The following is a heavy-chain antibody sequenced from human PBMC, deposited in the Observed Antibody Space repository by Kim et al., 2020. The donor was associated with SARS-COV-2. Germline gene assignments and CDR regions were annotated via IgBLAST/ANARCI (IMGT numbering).Heavy chain of an antibody. CDR1: GDSVSSNSAA. CDR3: ARAARPPHYYYYYAMDV. CDR2: TYYRSKWDN. J-gene: IGHJ6*02. Sequence: SQTLSLTCAISGDSVSSNSAAWNWIRESPSRGLEWLGRTYYRSKWDNDYAESVKSRITINPDTSKNQFSLQLNSVTPEDTAVSYCARAARPPHYYYYYAMDVWGQGTTVTVSS. D-gene: IGHD6-6*01. V-gene: IGHV6-1*01.